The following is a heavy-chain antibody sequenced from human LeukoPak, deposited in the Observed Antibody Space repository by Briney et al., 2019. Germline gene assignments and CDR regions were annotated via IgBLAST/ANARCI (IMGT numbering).Heavy chain of an antibody. D-gene: IGHD5-18*01. Sequence: PGGSLRLSCEVSGFTFNSYHMNWVRQAPGKGLEWVSSISTSNSYIYYADSVTGRFTISRDNAKNSLYLQMNSLRADDTAVYYCARRATTERGHSYGLDYWGQGTLVTVSS. V-gene: IGHV3-21*01. CDR3: ARRATTERGHSYGLDY. CDR2: ISTSNSYI. J-gene: IGHJ4*02. CDR1: GFTFNSYH.